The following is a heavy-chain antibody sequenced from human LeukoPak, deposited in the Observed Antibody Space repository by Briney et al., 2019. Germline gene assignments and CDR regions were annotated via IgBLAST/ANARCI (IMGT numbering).Heavy chain of an antibody. CDR1: GFTFSSYA. D-gene: IGHD3-3*01. CDR2: ISYDGSNK. Sequence: GGSLRLSCAASGFTFSSYAMHWVRQAPGKGLEWVAVISYDGSNKYYTDSVKGRFTISRDNAKNSLYLQMNSLRAEDTAVYYCANQLAPSCYYDFWSGIDYWGQGTLVTVSS. J-gene: IGHJ4*02. CDR3: ANQLAPSCYYDFWSGIDY. V-gene: IGHV3-30-3*01.